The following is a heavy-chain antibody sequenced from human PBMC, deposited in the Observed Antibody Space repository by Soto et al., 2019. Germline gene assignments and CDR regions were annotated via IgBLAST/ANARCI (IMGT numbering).Heavy chain of an antibody. J-gene: IGHJ6*03. CDR3: ARGTHDYGVSGIYYYSYYMDV. CDR2: INSDGSST. Sequence: EVQLVESGGGLVQPGGSLRLSCAASGFTFSSYWMHWVRQAPGKGLVWVSRINSDGSSTSYADSVKGRFTISRDNAKNTLYLQMNSLRAEDTALYYCARGTHDYGVSGIYYYSYYMDVWGKGTTVTVSS. CDR1: GFTFSSYW. V-gene: IGHV3-74*01. D-gene: IGHD4-17*01.